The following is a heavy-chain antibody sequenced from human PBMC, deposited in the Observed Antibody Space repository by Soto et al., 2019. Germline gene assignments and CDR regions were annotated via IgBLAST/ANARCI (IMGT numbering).Heavy chain of an antibody. CDR3: AKDVTSHGPRGYSSSWYGWFDP. CDR1: GFTFSSHV. Sequence: EVQLLESGGGLVQPGGSLRLSCAASGFTFSSHVMSWVRQAPGRGLEWVAAASARNTNTYYADSVKGRFTISRDNSNSTVYLQLDGLRVEDTAVYHCAKDVTSHGPRGYSSSWYGWFDPWGQGTLVVVSS. CDR2: ASARNTNT. D-gene: IGHD6-13*01. J-gene: IGHJ5*02. V-gene: IGHV3-23*01.